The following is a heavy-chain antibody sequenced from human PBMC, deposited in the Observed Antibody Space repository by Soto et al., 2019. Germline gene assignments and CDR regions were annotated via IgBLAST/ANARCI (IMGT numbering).Heavy chain of an antibody. D-gene: IGHD3-9*01. V-gene: IGHV1-69*01. CDR2: IIPIFGTA. J-gene: IGHJ4*02. Sequence: SRKASGGTFSSYAISWVRQAPGQGLEWMGGIIPIFGTANYAQKFQGRVTITADESTSTAYMELSSLRSEDTAVYYCARDYHDILTGYYYYFDYWGQGTLVTISS. CDR3: ARDYHDILTGYYYYFDY. CDR1: GGTFSSYA.